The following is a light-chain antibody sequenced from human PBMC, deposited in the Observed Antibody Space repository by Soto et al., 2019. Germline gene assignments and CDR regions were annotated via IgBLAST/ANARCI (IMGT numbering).Light chain of an antibody. CDR3: QQYNSYST. V-gene: IGKV1-5*01. CDR1: QRIATW. CDR2: GAS. Sequence: IQLTQSPSTLSASVGDRVTITFRASQRIATWLAWYQHQPGSAPKLLIYGASTLQSGVPSRFSGSGSGAEFTLTIDNLQPDYFATYYCQQYNSYSTFGQGTKVDI. J-gene: IGKJ1*01.